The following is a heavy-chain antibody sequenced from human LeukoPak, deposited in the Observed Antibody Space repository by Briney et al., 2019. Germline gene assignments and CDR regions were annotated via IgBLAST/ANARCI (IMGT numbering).Heavy chain of an antibody. CDR1: GYTFTSYG. CDR3: ARGGYYYGSGKVGDYFNY. CDR2: ISVYNGNT. V-gene: IGHV1-18*01. J-gene: IGHJ4*02. D-gene: IGHD3-10*01. Sequence: GASVKVSCKASGYTFTSYGISWVRRAPGQGLEWMGWISVYNGNTNYAQKLQGRVTMTTDTSTSTAYMELRSLRSDDTAVYYCARGGYYYGSGKVGDYFNYWGQGTLVTVSS.